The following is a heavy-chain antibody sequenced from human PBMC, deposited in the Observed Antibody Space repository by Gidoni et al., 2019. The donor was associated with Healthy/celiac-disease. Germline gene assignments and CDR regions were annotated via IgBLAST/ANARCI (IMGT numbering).Heavy chain of an antibody. Sequence: QVQLQQWGAGLLKPSEPLSLTCAVYGGSFSGYYWSWIRQPPGKGLEWIGEINHSGSTNYNPSLKSRVTISVDTSKNQFALKRRYVTAADTAVDYCARGKRLERLVLRGIDYWGQGTLVTVSS. J-gene: IGHJ4*02. V-gene: IGHV4-34*01. CDR2: INHSGST. D-gene: IGHD3-16*01. CDR1: GGSFSGYY. CDR3: ARGKRLERLVLRGIDY.